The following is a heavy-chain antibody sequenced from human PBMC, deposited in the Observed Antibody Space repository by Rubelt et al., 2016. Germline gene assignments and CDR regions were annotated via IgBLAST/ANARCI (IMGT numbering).Heavy chain of an antibody. J-gene: IGHJ4*02. CDR3: ARDHSSGWYLEGFFDY. Sequence: QVQLQESGPGLVKPSETLSLTCTVSGYSISSGYYWGWIRQPPGKGLEWIGRIYHSGSTYCHPSLKGRVTIAVDTSKNQFALKMSAVTAADTAVYYCARDHSSGWYLEGFFDYWGQGTLVTVSS. D-gene: IGHD6-19*01. CDR1: GYSISSGYY. CDR2: IYHSGST. V-gene: IGHV4-38-2*02.